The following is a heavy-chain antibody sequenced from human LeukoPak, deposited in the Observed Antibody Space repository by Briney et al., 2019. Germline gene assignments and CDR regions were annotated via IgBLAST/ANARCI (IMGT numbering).Heavy chain of an antibody. Sequence: HPGGSLRLSCAASGFSFSAYPMGWVRQAPGKGLQWLSGISASGDVTFHADRMKGRFAISIDSSKNTLYLQMTGLRAGDTAEYYCAKSLFTSATGTGRAFHIWGQGTMVTVSS. D-gene: IGHD1-1*01. CDR1: GFSFSAYP. V-gene: IGHV3-23*01. J-gene: IGHJ3*02. CDR3: AKSLFTSATGTGRAFHI. CDR2: ISASGDVT.